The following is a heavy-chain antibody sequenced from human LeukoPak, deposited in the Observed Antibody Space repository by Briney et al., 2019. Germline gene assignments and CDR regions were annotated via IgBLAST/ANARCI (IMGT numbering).Heavy chain of an antibody. Sequence: VASVKVSCKASGYTFTSYAMHWVRQAPGQRLEWMGWINAGNGNTKYSQKFQGRVTITRDTSASTAYMELSSTRSEDTAVYYCARGLRYGGFDYWGQGTLVTVSS. CDR2: INAGNGNT. D-gene: IGHD4-23*01. V-gene: IGHV1-3*01. CDR3: ARGLRYGGFDY. CDR1: GYTFTSYA. J-gene: IGHJ4*02.